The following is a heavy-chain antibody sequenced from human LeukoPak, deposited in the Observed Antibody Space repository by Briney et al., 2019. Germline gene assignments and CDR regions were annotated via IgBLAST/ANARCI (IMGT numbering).Heavy chain of an antibody. V-gene: IGHV1-46*01. CDR1: GYTFTSYY. J-gene: IGHJ4*02. CDR2: INPSGGST. Sequence: ASVKVSCKASGYTFTSYYMHWVRQAPGQGLEWMGIINPSGGSTSYAQKFQGRVTMTRDMSTSTVYMELSSLRSEDTAVYYCARGSLYCSSTSCKGFDYWGQGTLGTVSS. D-gene: IGHD2-2*01. CDR3: ARGSLYCSSTSCKGFDY.